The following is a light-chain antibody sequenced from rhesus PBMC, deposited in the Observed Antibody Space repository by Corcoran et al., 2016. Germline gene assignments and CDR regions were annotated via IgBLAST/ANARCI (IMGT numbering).Light chain of an antibody. CDR3: QQSNDWRT. J-gene: IGKJ1*01. CDR2: GAA. V-gene: IGKV3-42*03. Sequence: EIVLTQSPATLSLSPGERATLSCRASQSVGSNLVWYQQKSGQAPRLPSYGAANRATGIPDRVSGSGAGTDFTLTISSLEPEDFAVYFCQQSNDWRTFGQGTKVEIK. CDR1: QSVGSN.